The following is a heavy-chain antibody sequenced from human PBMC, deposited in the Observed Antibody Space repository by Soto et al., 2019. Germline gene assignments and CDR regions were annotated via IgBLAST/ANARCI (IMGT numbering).Heavy chain of an antibody. CDR1: GFTFGDDA. CDR2: IRGKAYGGTT. CDR3: TRGMGAFGY. V-gene: IGHV3-49*04. Sequence: PGGSLRLSCTASGFTFGDDAMSWVRQGPGKGLEWVGFIRGKAYGGTTEYAASVKGRFSISRDDSKSIAYLQMNSLKTEDTAVYYCTRGMGAFGYWGQGTLVTVSS. J-gene: IGHJ4*02.